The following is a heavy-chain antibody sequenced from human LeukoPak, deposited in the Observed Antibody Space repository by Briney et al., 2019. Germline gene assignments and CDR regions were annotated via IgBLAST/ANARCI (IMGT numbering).Heavy chain of an antibody. CDR3: ARGFGELLGRWAFDI. CDR1: GGSISSSSYY. CDR2: IYYSGST. D-gene: IGHD3-10*01. Sequence: SETLSLTCTVSGGSISSSSYYWGWIRQPPGKGLEWIGSIYYSGSTYYNPSLKSRVTISVDTSKNQFSLKLSSVTAADTAVYYCARGFGELLGRWAFDIWGQGTMVTVSS. V-gene: IGHV4-39*07. J-gene: IGHJ3*02.